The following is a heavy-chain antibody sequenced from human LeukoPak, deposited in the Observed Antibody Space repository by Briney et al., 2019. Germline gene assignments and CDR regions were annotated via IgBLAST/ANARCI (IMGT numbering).Heavy chain of an antibody. CDR1: GFTFSSYS. J-gene: IGHJ4*02. V-gene: IGHV3-23*01. Sequence: GGSLRLSCAASGFTFSSYSMNWVRQAPGKGLEWVSAISGSGGSTYYADSVKGRFTISRDNSKNTLYLQMNSLRAEDTAVYYCAKKRGAGPFDYWGQGTLVTVSS. D-gene: IGHD1-26*01. CDR2: ISGSGGST. CDR3: AKKRGAGPFDY.